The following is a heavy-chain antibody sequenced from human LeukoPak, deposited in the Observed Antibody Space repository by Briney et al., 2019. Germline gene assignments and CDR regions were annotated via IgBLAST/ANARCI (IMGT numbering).Heavy chain of an antibody. D-gene: IGHD6-19*01. CDR2: ISRSSTYI. CDR1: GFTFSRYS. Sequence: GGSLRLSCAASGFTFSRYSINWVRQAPGKGLEWVSSISRSSTYIYYADSVKGRFTISRDNSKNSVSLQMSSLRAEDQAVYYCARGAKSRAAVAVDYYYYGMDVWGQGTTVTVSS. CDR3: ARGAKSRAAVAVDYYYYGMDV. J-gene: IGHJ6*02. V-gene: IGHV3-21*01.